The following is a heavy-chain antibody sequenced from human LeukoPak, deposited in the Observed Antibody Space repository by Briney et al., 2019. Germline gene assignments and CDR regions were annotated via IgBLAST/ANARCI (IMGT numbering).Heavy chain of an antibody. CDR1: GFTFNTYA. Sequence: GGSLRLSCAASGFTFNTYAMHWVRQAPGKGLEWVTIISYDRSKKYYIDSVRGRFTISRDNSKNTLYLQMNSLRLEDTALYYCAGGDPYRGYDYPGVWGQGILVSVSS. V-gene: IGHV3-30*04. CDR2: ISYDRSKK. D-gene: IGHD5-12*01. J-gene: IGHJ4*02. CDR3: AGGDPYRGYDYPGV.